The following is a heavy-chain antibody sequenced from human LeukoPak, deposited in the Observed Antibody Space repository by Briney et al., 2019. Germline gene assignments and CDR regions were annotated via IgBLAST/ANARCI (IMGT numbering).Heavy chain of an antibody. V-gene: IGHV3-23*01. CDR1: GFTFSRYN. J-gene: IGHJ4*02. CDR3: AKTAAAGNTDN. CDR2: ISSSGNST. Sequence: GGSLRLSRVSSGFTFSRYNMGWVPHAPGKGLGWVSSISSSGNSTYYADSVKGRFTISKDKPKNTLYLQTNSLRAEDTAIYHCAKTAAAGNTDNWGQGTLVTVSS. D-gene: IGHD6-13*01.